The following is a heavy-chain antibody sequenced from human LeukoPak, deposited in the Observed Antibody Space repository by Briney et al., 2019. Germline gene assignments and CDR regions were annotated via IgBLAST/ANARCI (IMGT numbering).Heavy chain of an antibody. CDR1: GGSISSYY. Sequence: SETLSLTCTVSGGSISSYYWSWIRQPPGKGLEWIGYIYYSGSTNYNPSLKSRVTISVDTSKNQFSLKLSSVTAADTAVYYCARDIGIAAAEVWGQGTLVTVSS. D-gene: IGHD6-13*01. V-gene: IGHV4-59*01. CDR3: ARDIGIAAAEV. CDR2: IYYSGST. J-gene: IGHJ4*02.